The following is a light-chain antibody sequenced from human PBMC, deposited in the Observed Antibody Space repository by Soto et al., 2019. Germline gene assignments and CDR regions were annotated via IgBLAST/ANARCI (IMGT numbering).Light chain of an antibody. V-gene: IGKV3-11*01. Sequence: EILLTHSQATLSLSPGERPTLPCRASQSFSSYLAWYQQKPGQAPRLLIYDASNRATGIPARFSGSGSGTDFTLTISSLEPEDFAVYYCQQRSNWPLLTFGGGTKVEIK. CDR3: QQRSNWPLLT. CDR2: DAS. CDR1: QSFSSY. J-gene: IGKJ4*01.